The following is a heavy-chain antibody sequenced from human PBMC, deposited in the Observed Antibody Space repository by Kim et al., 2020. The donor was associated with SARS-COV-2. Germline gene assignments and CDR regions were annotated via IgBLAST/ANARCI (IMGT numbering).Heavy chain of an antibody. V-gene: IGHV4-39*01. CDR2: IYTSGTT. Sequence: IYTSGTTYYNPSLKSRLTISVDTSKKQFSLKLSSVTAADTAVYSCATIDSWGQGTLVTVSS. J-gene: IGHJ4*02. CDR3: ATIDS.